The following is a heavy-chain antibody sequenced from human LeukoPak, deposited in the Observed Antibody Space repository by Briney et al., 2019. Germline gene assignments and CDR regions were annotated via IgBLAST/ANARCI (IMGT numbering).Heavy chain of an antibody. CDR2: LNPNSGDT. CDR1: GYTLTDYY. J-gene: IGHJ4*02. CDR3: ARGRNIEMTTMSGGSDY. Sequence: ASVKVSCTASGYTLTDYYMHWVRQAPGQGLEWMGWLNPNSGDTNYAQKFQGRVSMTRDSSISTAYMDLSDLRSDDTAVYSCARGRNIEMTTMSGGSDYWGQGTLVTVSS. V-gene: IGHV1-2*02. D-gene: IGHD5-24*01.